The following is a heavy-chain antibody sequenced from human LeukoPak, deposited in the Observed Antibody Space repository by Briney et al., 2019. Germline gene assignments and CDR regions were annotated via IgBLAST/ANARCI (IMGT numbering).Heavy chain of an antibody. CDR2: IYYSGST. D-gene: IGHD3-22*01. J-gene: IGHJ4*02. CDR3: ARVTEHSSGYYFDY. CDR1: GGSISSSSYY. Sequence: SETLSLTCTVSGGSISSSSYYWGWIRQPPGKGLEWIGSIYYSGSTNYNPSLKSRVTISVDTSKNQFSLKLSSVTAADTAVYYCARVTEHSSGYYFDYWGQGTLVTVSS. V-gene: IGHV4-39*07.